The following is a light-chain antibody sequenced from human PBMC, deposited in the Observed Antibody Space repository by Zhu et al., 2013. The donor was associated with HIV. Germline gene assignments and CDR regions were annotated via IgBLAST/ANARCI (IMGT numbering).Light chain of an antibody. J-gene: IGLJ2*01. CDR3: SSYTSSSTYVV. CDR2: EVS. V-gene: IGLV2-14*01. CDR1: NSDVGGYNY. Sequence: QSALTQPASVSGSPGQSITISCTGTNSDVGGYNYVSWYQQHPGRAPKLMIYEVSNRPSGVSNRFSGSKSGNTASLTISGLQAEDEGDYYCSSYTSSSTYVVFGGGTKLTV.